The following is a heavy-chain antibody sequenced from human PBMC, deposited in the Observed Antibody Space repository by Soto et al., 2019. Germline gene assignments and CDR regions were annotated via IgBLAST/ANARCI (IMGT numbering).Heavy chain of an antibody. CDR1: GFSLSTSGVG. V-gene: IGHV2-5*02. D-gene: IGHD4-17*01. J-gene: IGHJ5*02. CDR2: IYWDDDK. Sequence: QITLKESGPTLVKPTQTLTLTCTFSGFSLSTSGVGVGWIRQPPGKALEWLALIYWDDDKRYSPSLKSRLTITKDTSKNQVVLTMTNMDPVDTATYYCAHRHYGPLRVFSWFDPWGQGTLVTVSS. CDR3: AHRHYGPLRVFSWFDP.